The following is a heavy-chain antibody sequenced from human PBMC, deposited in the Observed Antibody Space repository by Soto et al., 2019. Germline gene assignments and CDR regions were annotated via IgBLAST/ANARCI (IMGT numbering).Heavy chain of an antibody. CDR1: RIICSGSP. J-gene: IGHJ6*01. V-gene: IGHV3-73*01. CDR2: IRSRANYFAT. CDR3: ARGQEAAIGDYYYHGMDV. D-gene: IGHD2-2*02. Sequence: GGSLRVSWAPARIICSGSPRHSHHHASRNWLNRVGRIRSRANYFATSSDASVKRRFTLSRDDSKNTAYLQMTTVKREDTAVYYCARGQEAAIGDYYYHGMDVWGQGNTVTV.